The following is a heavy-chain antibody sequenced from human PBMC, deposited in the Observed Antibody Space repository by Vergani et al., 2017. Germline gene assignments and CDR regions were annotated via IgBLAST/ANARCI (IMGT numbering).Heavy chain of an antibody. CDR3: ATGAKGWLVGWFDP. CDR1: GFTFSSYS. D-gene: IGHD3-22*01. CDR2: ISSSSSYI. V-gene: IGHV3-21*01. J-gene: IGHJ5*02. Sequence: EVQLVESGGGLVKPGGSLRLSCAASGFTFSSYSMNWVRQAPGKGLEWVSSISSSSSYIYYADSVKGRFTISRDNAKNSLYLQMNSLRAEDTAVYYCATGAKGWLVGWFDPWGQGTLVTVSS.